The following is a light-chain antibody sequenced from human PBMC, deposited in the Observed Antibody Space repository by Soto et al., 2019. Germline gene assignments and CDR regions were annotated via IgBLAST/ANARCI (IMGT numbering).Light chain of an antibody. CDR2: GAS. V-gene: IGKV3-15*01. CDR3: HQYVEWPPMT. CDR1: ETVSTN. Sequence: EVVMTQSPATLSLSPGERATLSCRASETVSTNLAWYQQKPGQAPRLLISGASTRAAGISDRFRGSGSGTEFTLTISSLRSEDSAIYYCHQYVEWPPMTFGQGTKVEI. J-gene: IGKJ1*01.